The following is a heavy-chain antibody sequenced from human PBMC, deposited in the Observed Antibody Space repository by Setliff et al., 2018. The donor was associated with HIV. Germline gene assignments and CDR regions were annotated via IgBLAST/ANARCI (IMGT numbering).Heavy chain of an antibody. Sequence: PGGSLRLSCAASGFTFSDYYMSWIRQAPGKGLEWASDIYTGGATFYADSVKGRFTISRDNSKNTLYLQMNSLRAEDTAVYYCATNLLVYMDVWGKGTTVTVSS. J-gene: IGHJ6*03. CDR3: ATNLLVYMDV. V-gene: IGHV3-53*01. D-gene: IGHD7-27*01. CDR1: GFTFSDYY. CDR2: IYTGGAT.